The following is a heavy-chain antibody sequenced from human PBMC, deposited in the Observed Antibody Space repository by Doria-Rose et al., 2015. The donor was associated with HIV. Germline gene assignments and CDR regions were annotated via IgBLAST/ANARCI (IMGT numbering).Heavy chain of an antibody. CDR2: FHPQDGET. D-gene: IGHD5-12*01. V-gene: IGHV1-24*01. Sequence: SCNVSGYTLTGLSMPWVRQAPGKGLEWLGGFHPQDGETIYTQKFQGRVTMTEDTSTDTAYLELSSLTSEDTAVYYCATGHRDGFNYGGAFWGQGTLVTVSS. CDR1: GYTLTGLS. CDR3: ATGHRDGFNYGGAF. J-gene: IGHJ4*02.